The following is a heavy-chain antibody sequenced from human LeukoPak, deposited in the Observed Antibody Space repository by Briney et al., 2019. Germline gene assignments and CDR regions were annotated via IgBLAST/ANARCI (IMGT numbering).Heavy chain of an antibody. Sequence: GESLKISCNGSGYSFTSYWIGWGRQMPGKGLEWMGIIYHGDSDTRYSPSFQGQVTISADKFISTAYLQWSSLRASDTAMYYGARGIVVVAATGRDDAFDIWGQETMVTVSS. V-gene: IGHV5-51*01. D-gene: IGHD2-15*01. CDR3: ARGIVVVAATGRDDAFDI. CDR1: GYSFTSYW. CDR2: IYHGDSDT. J-gene: IGHJ3*02.